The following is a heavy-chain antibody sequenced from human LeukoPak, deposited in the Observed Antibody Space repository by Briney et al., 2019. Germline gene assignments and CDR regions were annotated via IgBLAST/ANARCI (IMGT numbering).Heavy chain of an antibody. CDR1: GFTFSSYA. CDR3: AKDCPESSTYCGGDPPWD. J-gene: IGHJ4*02. Sequence: SGGSLRLSCAASGFTFSSYAMSWVRQAPGKGLEWVSAISGSGGSTYYADSVKGRFTISRDNSKNTLYLQMNSLRAEDTAVYYCAKDCPESSTYCGGDPPWDWGQGTLVTVSS. CDR2: ISGSGGST. V-gene: IGHV3-23*01. D-gene: IGHD2-21*02.